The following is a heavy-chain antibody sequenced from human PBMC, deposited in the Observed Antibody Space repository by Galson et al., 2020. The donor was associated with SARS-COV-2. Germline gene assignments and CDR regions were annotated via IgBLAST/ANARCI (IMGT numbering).Heavy chain of an antibody. V-gene: IGHV4-34*01. CDR3: ARGRGGASTFNSYYYMDV. J-gene: IGHJ6*03. CDR1: GGSFSGYY. D-gene: IGHD1-26*01. CDR2: MHHSGST. Sequence: SETLSLTCAVYGGSFSGYYWTWIRQPPGKGLEWIGDMHHSGSTNFNPSLKSRVTISVDTSKNQFSLKLSSLTAADTAVYYCARGRGGASTFNSYYYMDVWGKGTTVTVSS.